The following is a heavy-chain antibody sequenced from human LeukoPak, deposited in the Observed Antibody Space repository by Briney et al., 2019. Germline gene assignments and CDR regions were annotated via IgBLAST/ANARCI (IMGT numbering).Heavy chain of an antibody. CDR3: ARDQGGYSYGYYYYYYMDV. Sequence: PSETLSLTCAVYGGSFSGYYWSWIRQPPGKGLEWIGSIYYSGSTYYNPSLKSRVTISVDTSKNQFSLKLSSVTAADTAVYYCARDQGGYSYGYYYYYYMDVWGKGTTVTVSS. CDR1: GGSFSGYY. CDR2: IYYSGST. V-gene: IGHV4-34*11. D-gene: IGHD5-18*01. J-gene: IGHJ6*03.